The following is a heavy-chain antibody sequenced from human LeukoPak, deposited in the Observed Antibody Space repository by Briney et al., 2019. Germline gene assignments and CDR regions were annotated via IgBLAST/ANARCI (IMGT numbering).Heavy chain of an antibody. CDR3: ASQPGYCSSTSCYEYY. CDR1: GYSFTSYW. V-gene: IGHV5-10-1*01. D-gene: IGHD2-2*03. Sequence: PGESLRISCKGSGYSFTSYWISWVRQMPGKGLEWMGRIDPSDSYTNYSPSFQGHVTISADKSISTAYPQWSSLKASDTAMYYCASQPGYCSSTSCYEYYWGQGTLVTVSS. CDR2: IDPSDSYT. J-gene: IGHJ4*02.